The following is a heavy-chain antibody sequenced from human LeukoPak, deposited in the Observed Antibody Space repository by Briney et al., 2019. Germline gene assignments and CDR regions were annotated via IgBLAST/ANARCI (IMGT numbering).Heavy chain of an antibody. Sequence: SQTLSLTCAVSGGSISSGAYSWSWIRQPPGKGLEWFMYIYHSGSNYYNPSLKSRDSILVDRSKNQFALKLSSVTAADTAGYYCARVVRRHNWFDPWGQGTLVTVSS. V-gene: IGHV4-30-2*01. CDR2: IYHSGSN. CDR3: ARVVRRHNWFDP. CDR1: GGSISSGAYS. D-gene: IGHD4-23*01. J-gene: IGHJ5*02.